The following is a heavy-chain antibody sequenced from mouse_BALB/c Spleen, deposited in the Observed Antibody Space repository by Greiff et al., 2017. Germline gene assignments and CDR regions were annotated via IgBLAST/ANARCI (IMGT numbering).Heavy chain of an antibody. V-gene: IGHV5-12-2*01. CDR2: ISNGGGST. D-gene: IGHD2-4*01. CDR3: ARHDYDYDGGFAY. CDR1: GFTFSSYT. Sequence: EVQVVESGGGLVQPGGSLKLSCAASGFTFSSYTMSWVRQTPEKRLEWVAYISNGGGSTYYPDTVKGRFTISRDNAKNTLYLQMSSLKSEDTAMYYCARHDYDYDGGFAYWGQGTLVTVSA. J-gene: IGHJ3*01.